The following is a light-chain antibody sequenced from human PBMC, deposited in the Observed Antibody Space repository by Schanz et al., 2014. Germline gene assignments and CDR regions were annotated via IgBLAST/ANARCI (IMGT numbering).Light chain of an antibody. CDR2: DVT. J-gene: IGLJ3*02. CDR3: SSFGGSNNPPWV. Sequence: QSALTQPRSVSGSPGQSVTISCTGTSSDVGGYNSVSWYQHHQGKAPKLLTYDVTQRPSWIPDRFSGSKSGNTASLTISGLQAEDEADYYCSSFGGSNNPPWVFGGGTKLTVL. V-gene: IGLV2-11*01. CDR1: SSDVGGYNS.